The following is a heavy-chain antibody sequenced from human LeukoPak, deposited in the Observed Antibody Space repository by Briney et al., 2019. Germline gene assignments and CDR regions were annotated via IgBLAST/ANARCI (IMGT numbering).Heavy chain of an antibody. Sequence: SETVSLTCTVSGGSISSSSYYWGWIRQPPGKGLEWIGSIYYSGGTYYNPSLKSRVTISVDTSKNQFSLKLTSVTAADTAVYYCARHSRQRRRPWFDPWGQGTLVTVSS. J-gene: IGHJ5*02. CDR1: GGSISSSSYY. CDR2: IYYSGGT. CDR3: ARHSRQRRRPWFDP. D-gene: IGHD6-25*01. V-gene: IGHV4-39*01.